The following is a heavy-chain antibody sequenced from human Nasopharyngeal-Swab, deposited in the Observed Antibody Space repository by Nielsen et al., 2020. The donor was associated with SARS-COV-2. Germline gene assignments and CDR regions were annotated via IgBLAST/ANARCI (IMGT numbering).Heavy chain of an antibody. V-gene: IGHV1-46*02. CDR1: GYTFNNYY. Sequence: ASVKISCNASGYTFNNYYIHCVRQAPGQGLEWMGMINPCSGGTTYAPKFQGRVPMTRDTSTSTVFMDLSGLRSEDTAVYYCARRGRCSGSSCDMDVWGQGTTVTVSS. CDR2: INPCSGGT. J-gene: IGHJ6*02. CDR3: ARRGRCSGSSCDMDV. D-gene: IGHD2-2*01.